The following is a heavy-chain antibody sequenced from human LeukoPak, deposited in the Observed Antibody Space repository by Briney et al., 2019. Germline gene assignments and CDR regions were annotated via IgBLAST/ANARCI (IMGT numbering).Heavy chain of an antibody. Sequence: ASVKVSCKASGYTFTGYYMHWVRQAPGQGLEWMGRINPNSGITNSVQKFQGRVTMTRDTSINTAYMEMSRLRSDDTAVYYRVSCTSTSCQYWGQGTLVTVSS. CDR1: GYTFTGYY. D-gene: IGHD2-2*01. V-gene: IGHV1-2*06. CDR3: VSCTSTSCQY. CDR2: INPNSGIT. J-gene: IGHJ1*01.